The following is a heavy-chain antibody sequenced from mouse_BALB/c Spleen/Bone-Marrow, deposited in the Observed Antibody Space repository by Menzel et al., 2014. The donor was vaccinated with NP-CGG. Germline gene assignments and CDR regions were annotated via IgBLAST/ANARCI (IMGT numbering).Heavy chain of an antibody. CDR1: GFTFTSYW. CDR3: ARGRDYDVFSY. Sequence: QVQLKESWAELVRPWASVKLSCKASGFTFTSYWMNRVKQRPEPGLEWIGRIDPYDSETHSNQKFKDKAILTVDKSSSTAYMQLSSLTSEDSADDYCARGRDYDVFSYWGQGTLVTVSA. D-gene: IGHD2-4*01. J-gene: IGHJ3*01. CDR2: IDPYDSET. V-gene: IGHV1-52*01.